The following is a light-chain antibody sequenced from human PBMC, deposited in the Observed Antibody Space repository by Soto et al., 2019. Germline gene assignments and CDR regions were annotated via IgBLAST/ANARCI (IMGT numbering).Light chain of an antibody. CDR1: TIDVDSSNY. Sequence: QSVLTQPRSVSGSPGQSVTISCTGPTIDVDSSNYVSWYQQHPGKAPKLMIYDVSERPSGVPDRFSGSKSGSTASLTISGLQAEDEADYYCCSYATTVYGFRSGTKVTVL. V-gene: IGLV2-11*01. CDR3: CSYATTVYG. CDR2: DVS. J-gene: IGLJ1*01.